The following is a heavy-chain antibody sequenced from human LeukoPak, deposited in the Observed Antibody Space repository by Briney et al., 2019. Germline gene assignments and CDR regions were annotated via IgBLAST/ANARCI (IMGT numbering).Heavy chain of an antibody. D-gene: IGHD2-15*01. CDR1: GYTFTSYY. V-gene: IGHV1-46*01. Sequence: ASVKVSCKASGYTFTSYYMHWVRQAPGQGRDWMGIINPSGCSTSYAQKFQGRVTMTRDMSTSTVYMELSSLRSEDTAVYYCARDARPPDCSGGSCYGIINWFDPWGQGTLVTVSS. J-gene: IGHJ5*02. CDR3: ARDARPPDCSGGSCYGIINWFDP. CDR2: INPSGCST.